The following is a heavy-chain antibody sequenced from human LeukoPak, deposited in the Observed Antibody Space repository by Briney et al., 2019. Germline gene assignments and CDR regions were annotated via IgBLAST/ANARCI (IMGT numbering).Heavy chain of an antibody. CDR2: ISSSGSTI. J-gene: IGHJ3*02. D-gene: IGHD3-22*01. CDR1: GFTFSDYY. CDR3: ARDLKGYYYDSSGPGSAFDI. Sequence: GGSLRLSCAASGFTFSDYYMSWIRQAPGKGLEWVSYISSSGSTIYYADSVKGRFTISRDNAKNSLYLQMNSLRAEDTAVYYCARDLKGYYYDSSGPGSAFDIWGQGTMVTVSS. V-gene: IGHV3-11*04.